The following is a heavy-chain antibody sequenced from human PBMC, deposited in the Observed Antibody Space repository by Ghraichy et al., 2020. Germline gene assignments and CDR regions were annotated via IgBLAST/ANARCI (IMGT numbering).Heavy chain of an antibody. J-gene: IGHJ4*02. CDR1: GFTFSSYS. CDR2: ISSSSSYI. Sequence: GGSLRLSCAASGFTFSSYSMNWVRQAPGKGLEWVSSISSSSSYIYYADSVKGRFTISRDNAKNSLYLQMNSLRAEDTAVYYCARDYLYCSSTSCSTDYWGQGTLVTVSS. V-gene: IGHV3-21*01. D-gene: IGHD2-2*01. CDR3: ARDYLYCSSTSCSTDY.